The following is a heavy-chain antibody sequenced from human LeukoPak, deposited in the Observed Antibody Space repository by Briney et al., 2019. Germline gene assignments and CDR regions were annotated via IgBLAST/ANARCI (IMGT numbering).Heavy chain of an antibody. D-gene: IGHD2-8*02. CDR1: GFTFSAYY. CDR2: ISASGYAM. J-gene: IGHJ4*02. Sequence: GGSLRLSCAASGFTFSAYYVSWIRQAPGKGLEWASYISASGYAMYYADSVRGRFTISRDNAQNSLYLQMNSLRAEDTAVYYCARDTGFDYWGQGTLVTVSS. CDR3: ARDTGFDY. V-gene: IGHV3-11*04.